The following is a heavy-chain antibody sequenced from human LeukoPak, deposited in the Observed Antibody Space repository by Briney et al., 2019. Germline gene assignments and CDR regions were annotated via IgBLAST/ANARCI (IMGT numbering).Heavy chain of an antibody. CDR2: ISDSSGST. D-gene: IGHD3-22*01. CDR1: GITLSNYG. V-gene: IGHV3-23*01. CDR3: AKRGVVIRVILVGFHKEAYYFDS. Sequence: GGSLRLSCAVSGITLSNYGMSWVRQAPGKGLEWVAGISDSSGSTNYADSVKGRFTISRDNPKNTLYLQMNSLRAEDTAVYFCAKRGVVIRVILVGFHKEAYYFDSWGQGALVTVSS. J-gene: IGHJ4*02.